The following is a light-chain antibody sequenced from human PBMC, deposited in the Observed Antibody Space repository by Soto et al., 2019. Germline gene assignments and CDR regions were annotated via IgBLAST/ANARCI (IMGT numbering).Light chain of an antibody. J-gene: IGLJ2*01. CDR2: EVS. CDR3: SSYTSSSNLYVV. V-gene: IGLV2-14*01. CDR1: SSDIGGYNY. Sequence: QSVLTQPASVSGSPGQSITISCTGTSSDIGGYNYVSWYQQHPGKAPKLMIYEVSNRPSGVSNRFSGSKSGNTASLTISGLHAEDEADYYCSSYTSSSNLYVVFGGGTKLTVL.